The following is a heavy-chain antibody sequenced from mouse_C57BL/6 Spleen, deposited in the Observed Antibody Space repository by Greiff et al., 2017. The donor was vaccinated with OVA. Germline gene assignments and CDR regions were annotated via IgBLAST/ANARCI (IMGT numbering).Heavy chain of an antibody. D-gene: IGHD3-2*02. CDR3: TNADSSGYGY. CDR2: IDPETGGT. Sequence: VKLVESGAELVRPGASVTLSCKASGYTFTDYEMHWVKQTPVHGLEWIGAIDPETGGTAYNQKFKGKAILTADKSSSTAYMELRSLTSEDSAVYYCTNADSSGYGYWGQGTTLTVSS. V-gene: IGHV1-15*01. CDR1: GYTFTDYE. J-gene: IGHJ2*01.